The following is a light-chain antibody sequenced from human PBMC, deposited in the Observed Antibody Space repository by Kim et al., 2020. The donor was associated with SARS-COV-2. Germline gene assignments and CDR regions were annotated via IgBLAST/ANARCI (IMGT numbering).Light chain of an antibody. V-gene: IGLV1-51*01. CDR3: GTWDNILYVWV. CDR1: NSNIGNDY. J-gene: IGLJ3*02. CDR2: DNS. Sequence: QSVLTQPPSVSAAPGQKVTISCSGSNSNIGNDYVSWYQQLPGAAPKLLIYDNSRRPSGIPDRFSGSKSGTSATLVITGLQTGDEADYYCGTWDNILYVWVFGGGTKLTVL.